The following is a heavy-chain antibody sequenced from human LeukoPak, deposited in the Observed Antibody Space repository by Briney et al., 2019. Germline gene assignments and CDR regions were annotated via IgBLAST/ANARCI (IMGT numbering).Heavy chain of an antibody. D-gene: IGHD6-19*01. Sequence: SETLSLTCGVSGGSIYSHSRRWIRQPPGKGLEWIGDIYYKGNTNYNPSLKSRVTISLDTSKNHLSLTLTSVVAADTAIYYCMRRDTGWSYSDYWGQGILVTVSS. J-gene: IGHJ4*02. CDR1: GGSIYSHS. CDR3: MRRDTGWSYSDY. V-gene: IGHV4-59*08. CDR2: IYYKGNT.